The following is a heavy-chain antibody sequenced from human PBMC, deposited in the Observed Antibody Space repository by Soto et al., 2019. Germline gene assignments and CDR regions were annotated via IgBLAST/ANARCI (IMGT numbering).Heavy chain of an antibody. CDR3: ASPYCSGGSCYSSEYFQH. Sequence: QVQLVESGGGVVQPGRSLRLSCAASGFTFSYYAMHWVRQAPGKGLEWVAVIAYDASKKYYADSVKGRFTISRDNSKNTRYLQMNSLREEDKAVYDCASPYCSGGSCYSSEYFQHWGQGTLVTVSS. CDR1: GFTFSYYA. D-gene: IGHD2-15*01. J-gene: IGHJ1*01. CDR2: IAYDASKK. V-gene: IGHV3-30*03.